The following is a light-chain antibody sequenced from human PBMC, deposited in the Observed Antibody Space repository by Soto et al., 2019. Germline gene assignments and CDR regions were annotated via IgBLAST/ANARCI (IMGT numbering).Light chain of an antibody. CDR2: AAS. CDR3: QQGYTTPIT. Sequence: DIQMTQSPASLSASVGDRVTISCRASQSISSYLNWYQQKPGKAPKPLIYAASSLHSGVPSRFSGSASATDFTLTISSLQPDDFATYYCQQGYTTPITFGQGTRLDI. J-gene: IGKJ5*01. V-gene: IGKV1-39*01. CDR1: QSISSY.